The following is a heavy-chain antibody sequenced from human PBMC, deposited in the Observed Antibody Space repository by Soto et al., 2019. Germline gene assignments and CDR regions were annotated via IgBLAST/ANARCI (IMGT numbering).Heavy chain of an antibody. CDR3: AREDTQQYYCDF. Sequence: QVQLVESGGGVVQPGRSLRLSCAASGFTFSSYGMHWVRQAPGKGLEWVAVIWYDGSNKYYADSVKGRFTISRDNSKNPLYLQMNSQRADDTAVYYCAREDTQQYYCDFWGQGTLVTVSS. V-gene: IGHV3-33*01. CDR1: GFTFSSYG. CDR2: IWYDGSNK. J-gene: IGHJ4*02.